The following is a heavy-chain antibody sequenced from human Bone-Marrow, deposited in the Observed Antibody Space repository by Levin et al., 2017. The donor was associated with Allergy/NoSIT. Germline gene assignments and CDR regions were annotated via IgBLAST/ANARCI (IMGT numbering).Heavy chain of an antibody. D-gene: IGHD1-26*01. CDR1: GSSVNTGDYY. V-gene: IGHV4-39*01. CDR2: IFYSGTT. J-gene: IGHJ4*02. CDR3: ARHVEYSGSFSDHYFDS. Sequence: SETLSLTCTVSGSSVNTGDYYWSWIRQSPGRGLQWIGSIFYSGTTYYNPSLKGRVTISVDLSKNEFSLKLTSVTAADAALFYCARHVEYSGSFSDHYFDSWGQGLLVTVSS.